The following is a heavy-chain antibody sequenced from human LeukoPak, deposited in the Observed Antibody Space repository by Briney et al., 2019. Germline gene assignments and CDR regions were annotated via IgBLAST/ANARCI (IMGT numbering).Heavy chain of an antibody. CDR1: VFTFSSYA. V-gene: IGHV3-48*04. CDR3: ASLDTYYGSGGYSPLGY. Sequence: GGSLRLSCAASVFTFSSYAMSRGREAPGTGLEWGSYISGSGSTIYYADSVKGRFTISRDNAKNSLYLQMKSLRAEDTAVYYCASLDTYYGSGGYSPLGYWGQGALVTVSS. CDR2: ISGSGSTI. J-gene: IGHJ4*02. D-gene: IGHD3-10*01.